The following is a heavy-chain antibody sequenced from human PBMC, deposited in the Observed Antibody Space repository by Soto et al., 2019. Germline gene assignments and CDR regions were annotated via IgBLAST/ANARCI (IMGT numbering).Heavy chain of an antibody. CDR2: IYHSGST. D-gene: IGHD3-9*01. CDR3: ARGPPYFDILTGYYRGGYYYYGMDV. J-gene: IGHJ6*02. CDR1: GCSISSGGYS. Sequence: SETLSLTCAVSGCSISSGGYSWSWIRQPPGKGLEWIGYIYHSGSTYYNPSLKSRVTISVDRSKNQFSLKLSSVTAADTAVYYCARGPPYFDILTGYYRGGYYYYGMDVWGQGTTVTVSS. V-gene: IGHV4-30-2*01.